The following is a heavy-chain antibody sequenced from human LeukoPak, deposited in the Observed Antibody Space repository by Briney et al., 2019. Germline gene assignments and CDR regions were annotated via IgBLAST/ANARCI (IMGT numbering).Heavy chain of an antibody. J-gene: IGHJ6*04. CDR2: ISSGSSTI. CDR3: AELGITMIGGV. Sequence: GGSLRLSCAASGFTFSSYSMNWVRQAPGKGLEWVSYISSGSSTIYYADSVRGRFTISRDNAKNSLYLQMNSLRAEDTAVYYCAELGITMIGGVWGKGTTVTISS. V-gene: IGHV3-48*01. CDR1: GFTFSSYS. D-gene: IGHD3-10*02.